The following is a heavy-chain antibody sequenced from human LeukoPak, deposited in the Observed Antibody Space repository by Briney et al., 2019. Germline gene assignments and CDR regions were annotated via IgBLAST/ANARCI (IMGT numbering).Heavy chain of an antibody. CDR2: ISGSGDST. Sequence: GGSLRLSCAASGFTFSSYAMSWVGQAPAKGLEWVLAISGSGDSTFYADSVKGRFTISRDNSRNTLYLQMNSLRAEDTAVYYCAKDYVAALGFDSWGQGTLVTVSS. V-gene: IGHV3-23*01. J-gene: IGHJ4*02. D-gene: IGHD6-13*01. CDR1: GFTFSSYA. CDR3: AKDYVAALGFDS.